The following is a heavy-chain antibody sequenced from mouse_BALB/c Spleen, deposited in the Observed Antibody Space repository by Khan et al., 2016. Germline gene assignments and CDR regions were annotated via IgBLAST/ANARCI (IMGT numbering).Heavy chain of an antibody. CDR2: IDPSNSET. CDR1: GYTFTSYW. Sequence: QVQLQQSGPELVRPGASVKMSCKASGYTFTSYWMHWVKQRPGQGLEWIGMIDPSNSETRLNLKFKDKATLHVDKSSNTAYMQLSSLTSEDSAVYYCARGGRDYYRYDKKMAYWGQGTLVTVSA. V-gene: IGHV1S127*01. D-gene: IGHD2-14*01. CDR3: ARGGRDYYRYDKKMAY. J-gene: IGHJ3*01.